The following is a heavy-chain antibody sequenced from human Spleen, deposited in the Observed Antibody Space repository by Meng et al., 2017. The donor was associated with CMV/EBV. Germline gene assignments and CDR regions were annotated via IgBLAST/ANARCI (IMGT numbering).Heavy chain of an antibody. J-gene: IGHJ4*02. CDR3: AREFASVTESYFDS. D-gene: IGHD2-21*02. CDR1: GDSISSKNW. Sequence: FGDSISSKNWWSWVRQPPGKGLEWIGQINHRGNTNYNPSLKSRVTISVDTSKNQFSLNLRSVTAADTAVYYCAREFASVTESYFDSWGQGTLVTVSS. V-gene: IGHV4-4*02. CDR2: INHRGNT.